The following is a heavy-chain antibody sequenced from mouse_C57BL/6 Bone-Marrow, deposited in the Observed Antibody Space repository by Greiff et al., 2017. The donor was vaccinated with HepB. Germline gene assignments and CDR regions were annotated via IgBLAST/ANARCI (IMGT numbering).Heavy chain of an antibody. V-gene: IGHV14-4*01. J-gene: IGHJ2*01. CDR2: IDPENGDT. CDR3: SYYYGSSHY. CDR1: GFNIKDDY. D-gene: IGHD1-1*01. Sequence: EVQLQQSGAELVRPGASVKLSCTASGFNIKDDYMHWVKQRPEQGLEWIGWIDPENGDTEYASQFQGKATITADTSSNTAYLQLSSLTSEDTAVYYCSYYYGSSHYWGQGTTLTVSS.